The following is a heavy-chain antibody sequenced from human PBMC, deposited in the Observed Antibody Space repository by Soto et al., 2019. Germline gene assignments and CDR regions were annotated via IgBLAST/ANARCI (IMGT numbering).Heavy chain of an antibody. CDR1: GFTFSSYA. J-gene: IGHJ4*02. CDR2: ISSNGGST. CDR3: VKVAGRSWYHY. Sequence: GSLRLSCSAPGFTFSSYAMHWVRQAPGKGLEYVSAISSNGGSTYYADSVKGRFTISRDNSKNTLYLQMSSLRAEDTAVYYCVKVAGRSWYHYWGQGTLVTVSS. D-gene: IGHD6-13*01. V-gene: IGHV3-64D*06.